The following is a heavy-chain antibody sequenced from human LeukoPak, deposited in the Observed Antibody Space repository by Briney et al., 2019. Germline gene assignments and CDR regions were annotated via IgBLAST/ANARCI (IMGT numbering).Heavy chain of an antibody. D-gene: IGHD3-9*01. CDR2: IIPIFGTA. V-gene: IGHV1-69*05. Sequence: GSSVKVSCKASGGTFSSYAISWVRQAPGQGLEWMGGIIPIFGTANYAQKFQGRVTITTDESTSTAYMELSSLRSEDTAVYYCARVATDYDILTGSGYFDPWGQGTMVTVSS. CDR1: GGTFSSYA. CDR3: ARVATDYDILTGSGYFDP. J-gene: IGHJ3*01.